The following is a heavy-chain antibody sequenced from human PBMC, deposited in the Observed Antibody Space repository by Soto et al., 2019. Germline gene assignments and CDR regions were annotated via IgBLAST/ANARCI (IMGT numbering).Heavy chain of an antibody. CDR2: IYQTGNT. J-gene: IGHJ5*01. CDR1: GVSLTTNNW. V-gene: IGHV4-4*02. D-gene: IGHD2-15*01. Sequence: QVQLQESGPGLVKPSETLSLTCAVSGVSLTTNNWWTWVRQAPGKGLEWVGEIYQTGNTNYNPSLNSRVIASLDKSKNQFLLKLPSVTAADTAIYYCARGGYCSGGSCSGWFDSWGQGTLVTVSS. CDR3: ARGGYCSGGSCSGWFDS.